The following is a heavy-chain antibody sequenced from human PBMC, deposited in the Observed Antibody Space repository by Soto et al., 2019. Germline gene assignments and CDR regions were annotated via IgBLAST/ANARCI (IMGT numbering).Heavy chain of an antibody. CDR1: GGSISSYY. CDR3: ARVTYYDFWSGYSNPYYYYGMDV. Sequence: SETLSLTCTVSGGSISSYYWSWIRQPPGKGLEWIGYIYYSGSTNYNPCLKSRVTISVDTSKNQFSLKLSSVTAADTAVYYCARVTYYDFWSGYSNPYYYYGMDVWGQGTTVTVSS. V-gene: IGHV4-59*01. D-gene: IGHD3-3*01. J-gene: IGHJ6*02. CDR2: IYYSGST.